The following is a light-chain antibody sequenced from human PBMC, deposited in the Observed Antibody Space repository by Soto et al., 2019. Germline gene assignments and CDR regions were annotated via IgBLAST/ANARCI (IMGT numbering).Light chain of an antibody. CDR3: QQYGPLPPT. V-gene: IGKV3-20*01. J-gene: IGKJ4*01. Sequence: EIVLTQFPGALSLSPGERVTLSCRASQTISNTYLAWYQQKSGQAPKFLIYGASNRATGIPDRISGSGSGTDFSLTISRLEPEDFAVYYCQQYGPLPPTFVGGTKVEIK. CDR2: GAS. CDR1: QTISNTY.